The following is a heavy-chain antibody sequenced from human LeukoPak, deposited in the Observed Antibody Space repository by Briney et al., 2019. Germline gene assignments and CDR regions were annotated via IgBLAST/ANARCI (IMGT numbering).Heavy chain of an antibody. CDR3: ARGGGGSWYGNYYYGTDV. V-gene: IGHV4-34*01. D-gene: IGHD6-13*01. Sequence: SETLSLTCAVYGGSFSGYYWGWIRQPPGKGLEWIGEINHSGSTNYNPSLKSRVTISVDTSKNQFSLKLSSVTAADTAVYYCARGGGGSWYGNYYYGTDVWGQGTTVTVSS. J-gene: IGHJ6*02. CDR1: GGSFSGYY. CDR2: INHSGST.